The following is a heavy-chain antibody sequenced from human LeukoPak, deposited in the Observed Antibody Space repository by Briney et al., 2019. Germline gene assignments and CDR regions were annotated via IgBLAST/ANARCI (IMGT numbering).Heavy chain of an antibody. V-gene: IGHV1-69*10. CDR3: ARVPPYYYDSSGYQLGMDV. J-gene: IGHJ6*02. D-gene: IGHD3-22*01. CDR1: GYTFTGYY. CDR2: IIPIFGIA. Sequence: SVKVSCKASGYTFTGYYMHWVRQAPGQGLEWMGRIIPIFGIANYAQKFQGRVTITADKSTSTAYMELSSLRSEDTAVYYCARVPPYYYDSSGYQLGMDVWGQGTTVTVSS.